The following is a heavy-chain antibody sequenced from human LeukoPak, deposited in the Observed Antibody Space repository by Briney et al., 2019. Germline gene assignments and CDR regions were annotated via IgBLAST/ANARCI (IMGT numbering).Heavy chain of an antibody. CDR1: GGSFSGYY. D-gene: IGHD3-10*01. V-gene: IGHV4-34*01. J-gene: IGHJ6*03. Sequence: SETLSLTCAVYGGSFSGYYWSWIRQPPGKGLEWIGEINHSGSTNYNPSLKSRVTISVDTSKNQFSLKLSSVTAADTAVYYCARITMVRGVTYYYYYYYMDVWGKGTAVTISS. CDR2: INHSGST. CDR3: ARITMVRGVTYYYYYYYMDV.